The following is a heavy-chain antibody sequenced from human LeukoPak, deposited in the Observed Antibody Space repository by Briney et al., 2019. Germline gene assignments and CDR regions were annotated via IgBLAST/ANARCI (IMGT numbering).Heavy chain of an antibody. Sequence: GGSLRLSCAASGFTFDDYAMHWVRQAPGKGLEWVSLISWDGGSTYYADSVKGRFTISRDNGKNSLYLQMNSLRAEDTALYYCAKGLPIWNYGDFYMDVWGKGTTVTVSS. CDR3: AKGLPIWNYGDFYMDV. J-gene: IGHJ6*03. CDR1: GFTFDDYA. V-gene: IGHV3-43D*03. D-gene: IGHD4/OR15-4a*01. CDR2: ISWDGGST.